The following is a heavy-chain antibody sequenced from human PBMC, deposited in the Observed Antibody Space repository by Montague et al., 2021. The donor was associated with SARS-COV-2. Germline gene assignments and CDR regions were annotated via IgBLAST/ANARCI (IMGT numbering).Heavy chain of an antibody. CDR1: GGSISSDNW. J-gene: IGHJ5*01. D-gene: IGHD3-10*01. Sequence: SETLSLTCAVSGGSISSDNWWRWVRQSPGKGLEWLGEISHSGSTNYNPSLKSRVTMSVDKSKNDFSLKLSPVTAADTAMYYCARRITMVRGGTKRNNWFDPWGRGILVTVSS. CDR3: ARRITMVRGGTKRNNWFDP. V-gene: IGHV4-4*02. CDR2: ISHSGST.